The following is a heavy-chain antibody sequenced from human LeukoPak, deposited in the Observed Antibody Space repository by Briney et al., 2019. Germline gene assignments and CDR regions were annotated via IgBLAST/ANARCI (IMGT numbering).Heavy chain of an antibody. D-gene: IGHD5-12*01. CDR3: ARGAPTTRIGAGRFDY. V-gene: IGHV1-46*01. CDR1: GYSVTNSY. CDR2: INPRGGGT. J-gene: IGHJ4*02. Sequence: ASVKVSCKAFGYSVTNSYVHWVRQAPGQGLEWMGEINPRGGGTSYAQRFQGRITVTRDTYTNTVYMDLSSLRSEDTATYYFARGAPTTRIGAGRFDYWGQGSLLTVAS.